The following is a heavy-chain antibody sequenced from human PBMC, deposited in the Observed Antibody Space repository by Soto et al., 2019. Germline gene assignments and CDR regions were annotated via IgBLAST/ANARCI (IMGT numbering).Heavy chain of an antibody. Sequence: PGGSLRLSCAASGFTFSSYGMHWVRQAPGKGLEWVAVIWYDGSNKYYADSVKGRFTISRDNSKNTLYLQMDGLRAEDTGIYFCAREATAYPGALDDAFDLWGPGTMVTVSS. CDR1: GFTFSSYG. V-gene: IGHV3-33*01. CDR3: AREATAYPGALDDAFDL. CDR2: IWYDGSNK. D-gene: IGHD1-1*01. J-gene: IGHJ3*01.